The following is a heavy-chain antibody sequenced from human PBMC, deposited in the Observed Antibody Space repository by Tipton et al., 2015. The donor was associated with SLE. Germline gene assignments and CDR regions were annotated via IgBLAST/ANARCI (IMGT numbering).Heavy chain of an antibody. CDR3: ARAPLVWGMVRGGYYMDV. J-gene: IGHJ6*03. Sequence: TLSLTCTVSGGSISSSSYYWGWICQPPGKGLEWIGSIYYSGSTYYNPSLKSRVTISVDTSKNQFSLKLSSATAADTAVYYCARAPLVWGMVRGGYYMDVWGKGTTVTVSS. CDR1: GGSISSSSYY. V-gene: IGHV4-39*07. CDR2: IYYSGST. D-gene: IGHD3-10*01.